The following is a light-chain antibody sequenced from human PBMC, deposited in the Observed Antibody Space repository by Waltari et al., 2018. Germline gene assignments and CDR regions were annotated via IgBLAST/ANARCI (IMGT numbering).Light chain of an antibody. V-gene: IGLV4-69*01. CDR1: GEYSAYA. CDR2: VNSDGSH. J-gene: IGLJ3*02. CDR3: QTWGTGIQV. Sequence: LVLTQSPSASASLGASVKLTCSLPGEYSAYAIAWHQQQPLKGPRYLMPVNSDGSHKKGDWISERFSGSSSDVDRYLIISRRQSDDEADYFCQTWGTGIQVFGSGTKLTVL.